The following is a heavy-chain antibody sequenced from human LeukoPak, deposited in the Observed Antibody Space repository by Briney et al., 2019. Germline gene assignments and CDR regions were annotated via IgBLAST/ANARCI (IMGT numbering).Heavy chain of an antibody. CDR2: HSSSSSYI. J-gene: IGHJ4*02. V-gene: IGHV3-21*01. CDR3: ARDCSGGSCYAY. D-gene: IGHD2-15*01. CDR1: GFTFSSYS. Sequence: GGSLRLSCAASGFTFSSYSMNWVRQAPGKGLEWVSSHSSSSSYIYYADSVKGRFTISRDNAKNSLYLQMNSLRAEDTAVYYCARDCSGGSCYAYWGQGTLVTVSS.